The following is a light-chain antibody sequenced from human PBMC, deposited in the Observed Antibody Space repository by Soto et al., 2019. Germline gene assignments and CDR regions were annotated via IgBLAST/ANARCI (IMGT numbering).Light chain of an antibody. J-gene: IGKJ5*01. CDR2: DAS. CDR1: QGVSSS. Sequence: EIVLTQSPATLSLSSVARVIFSGSSNQGVSSSLAWYQQKPGQAPRLLIYDASNRATGIPARFSGSGSGTDFTLTIRSLEPEDFAVYYCQQSSNWPPITCGKGQRREIK. CDR3: QQSSNWPPIT. V-gene: IGKV3-11*01.